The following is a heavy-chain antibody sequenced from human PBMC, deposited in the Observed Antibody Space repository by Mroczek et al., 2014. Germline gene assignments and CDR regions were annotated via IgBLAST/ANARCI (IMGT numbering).Heavy chain of an antibody. D-gene: IGHD2-2*01. CDR3: ARDGSSRYGMDI. V-gene: IGHV4-31*03. J-gene: IGHJ6*02. Sequence: QVQLQQWGPGLVKPSQTLSLTCTVSGGSINSGVYWWSWIRQHPGKGLEWIGYIYYSGSTYYNPSLKSRVTISIDTSKKQFSLKLTSVTAADTAVYYCARDGSSRYGMDIWGQGTTVTVSS. CDR2: IYYSGST. CDR1: GGSINSGVYW.